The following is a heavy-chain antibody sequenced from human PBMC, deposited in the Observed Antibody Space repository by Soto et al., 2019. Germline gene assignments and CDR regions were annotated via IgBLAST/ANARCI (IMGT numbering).Heavy chain of an antibody. CDR3: ARDTRQWLVLDY. J-gene: IGHJ4*02. D-gene: IGHD6-19*01. CDR2: ISSSSSYI. CDR1: GFTFSNYS. V-gene: IGHV3-21*01. Sequence: LRLSCAASGFTFSNYSMNWVRQAPGKGLEWVSSISSSSSYIYYADSVKGRFTISRDNAKNSLYLQMNSLRAEDTAVYYCARDTRQWLVLDYWGQGTLVTAPQ.